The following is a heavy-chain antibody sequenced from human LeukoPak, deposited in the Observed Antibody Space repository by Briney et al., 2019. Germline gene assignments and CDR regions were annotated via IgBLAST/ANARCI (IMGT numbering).Heavy chain of an antibody. CDR3: ARVFGLEYLQH. CDR1: GGSISSSSYY. CDR2: IYYSGST. V-gene: IGHV4-39*07. Sequence: PSETLSLTCTVSGGSISSSSYYWGWIRQPPGKGLEWIGSIYYSGSTYYNPSLKSRVTISVDTSKNQFSLKLSSVTAADTAVYYCARVFGLEYLQHWGQGTLVTVSS. D-gene: IGHD3-10*02. J-gene: IGHJ1*01.